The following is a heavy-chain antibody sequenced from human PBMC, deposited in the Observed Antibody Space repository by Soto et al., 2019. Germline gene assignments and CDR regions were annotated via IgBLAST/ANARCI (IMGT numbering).Heavy chain of an antibody. CDR1: GYTFTSYG. V-gene: IGHV1-18*04. J-gene: IGHJ6*02. CDR2: ISAYNGKT. CDR3: ASGSVVQDAYSYYKGMDV. Sequence: ASVKVSCKASGYTFTSYGSSWVRQAPGQGLEWMGWISAYNGKTNYAQKLQGRVTMTTDTSTSTAYMELRSLRADDTAVYYCASGSVVQDAYSYYKGMDVLGQGTTV. D-gene: IGHD2-15*01.